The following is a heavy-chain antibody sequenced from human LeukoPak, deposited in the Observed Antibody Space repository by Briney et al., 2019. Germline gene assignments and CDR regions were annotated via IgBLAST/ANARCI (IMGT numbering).Heavy chain of an antibody. V-gene: IGHV3-74*01. Sequence: GGSLRLSCAASGFTFSSYWMHWVRQAQGKGLVWFSRINSDGSSTSYADSVKGRFTISRDNAKNTLYLQMNSLRAEDTAVYYCAREGGVVAAIYGMDVWGQGTTVTVSS. CDR3: AREGGVVAAIYGMDV. D-gene: IGHD2-15*01. CDR1: GFTFSSYW. J-gene: IGHJ6*02. CDR2: INSDGSST.